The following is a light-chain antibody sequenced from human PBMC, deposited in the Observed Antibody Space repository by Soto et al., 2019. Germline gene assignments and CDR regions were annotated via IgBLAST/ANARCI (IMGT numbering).Light chain of an antibody. Sequence: EIVLTQSPGTLSLSPGERATLSCRASQSVSSSYLAWYQQRPGQAPRLLIYGASSRATGIPDRFSGSGSGTDFTLTISRLEPEDFAVYYCQQYGSSPQYPFGQGNKLEIK. CDR3: QQYGSSPQYP. CDR2: GAS. V-gene: IGKV3-20*01. J-gene: IGKJ2*01. CDR1: QSVSSSY.